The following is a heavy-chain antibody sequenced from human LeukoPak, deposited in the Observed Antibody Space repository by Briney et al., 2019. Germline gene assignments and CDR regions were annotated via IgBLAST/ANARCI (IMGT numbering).Heavy chain of an antibody. Sequence: ASVKVSCKASGYTFTSYDINWVRQATGQGLEWMGWMNPNSGNTGYAQKFQGRVTMTRDTSTSTVYMELSSLRSEDTAVYCCARGSRKATDYWGQGALVTVSS. J-gene: IGHJ4*02. CDR1: GYTFTSYD. V-gene: IGHV1-8*01. CDR2: MNPNSGNT. CDR3: ARGSRKATDY.